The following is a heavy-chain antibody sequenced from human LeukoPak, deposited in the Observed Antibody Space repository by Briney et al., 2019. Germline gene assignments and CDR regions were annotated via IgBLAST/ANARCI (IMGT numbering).Heavy chain of an antibody. CDR3: AREAIYGDYIGTDY. D-gene: IGHD4-17*01. J-gene: IGHJ4*02. CDR2: IKQDGSEK. Sequence: GGSLRLSCAASGFTFSSFWMSWVRQAPGKGLEWVANIKQDGSEKDYVDSVKGRFTISRDNAKNSLYLQMITLRAEDTGVYYCAREAIYGDYIGTDYWGQGTLVTVSS. V-gene: IGHV3-7*01. CDR1: GFTFSSFW.